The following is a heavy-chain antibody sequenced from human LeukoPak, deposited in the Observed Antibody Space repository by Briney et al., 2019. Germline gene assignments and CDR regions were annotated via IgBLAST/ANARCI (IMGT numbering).Heavy chain of an antibody. CDR2: ITGSGKNT. D-gene: IGHD6-13*01. Sequence: PGGSLRLSCAASGFIFSSYSMSWVRQAPGKGLGWVSVITGSGKNTYYADSVKGRFTISKDNSKNTVYLQMNDLRVDDTAVYYCAKAASSSWPSYQYGMDVWGQGTTVTVSS. CDR1: GFIFSSYS. J-gene: IGHJ6*02. CDR3: AKAASSSWPSYQYGMDV. V-gene: IGHV3-23*01.